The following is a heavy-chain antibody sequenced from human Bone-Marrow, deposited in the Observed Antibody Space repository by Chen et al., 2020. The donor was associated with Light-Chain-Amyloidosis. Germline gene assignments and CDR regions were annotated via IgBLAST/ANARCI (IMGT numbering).Heavy chain of an antibody. CDR3: VKGGGVGARHLHH. J-gene: IGHJ1*01. CDR2: IGDSGDNT. Sequence: EVQLLESGGGLVQPGGSLRLSCAASGFTFSNYAMSWVRQAPGKGLEWVSLIGDSGDNTYYADSVKGRFTISRGNSNNTMYLQMNSLRVEDTAVYYCVKGGGVGARHLHHWGQGTLVTVSS. CDR1: GFTFSNYA. V-gene: IGHV3-23*01. D-gene: IGHD1-26*01.